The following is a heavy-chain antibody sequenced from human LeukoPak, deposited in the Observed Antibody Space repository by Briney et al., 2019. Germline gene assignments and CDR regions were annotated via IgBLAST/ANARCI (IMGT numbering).Heavy chain of an antibody. Sequence: TGGSLRLSCAASGFTVSSNYMSWVRQAPGKGLEWVSVIYSGGSTYYADSVKGRFTISRDSSKNTLYLQMNSLRAEDTAVYYCARDRTADSYYDFWSPYMDVWGKGTTVTVSS. D-gene: IGHD3-3*01. J-gene: IGHJ6*03. V-gene: IGHV3-53*01. CDR1: GFTVSSNY. CDR3: ARDRTADSYYDFWSPYMDV. CDR2: IYSGGST.